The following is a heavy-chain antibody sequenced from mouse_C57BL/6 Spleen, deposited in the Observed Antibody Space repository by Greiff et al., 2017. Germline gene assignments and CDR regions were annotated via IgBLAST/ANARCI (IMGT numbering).Heavy chain of an antibody. Sequence: VQLQQSGAELVRPGASVTLSCKASGYTFTDYEMHWVKQTPVHGLEWIGAIDPETGGTAYNQKFKGKAILTADKSSSTAYMELRSLTSEDSAVYYCTRSPITTVVAVDYWGQGTTLTVSS. J-gene: IGHJ2*01. CDR2: IDPETGGT. D-gene: IGHD1-1*01. CDR1: GYTFTDYE. V-gene: IGHV1-15*01. CDR3: TRSPITTVVAVDY.